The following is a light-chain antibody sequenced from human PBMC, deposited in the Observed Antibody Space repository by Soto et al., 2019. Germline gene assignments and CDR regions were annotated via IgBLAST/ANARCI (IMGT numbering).Light chain of an antibody. CDR3: QQTFSPPYT. V-gene: IGKV1-39*01. CDR2: VAS. J-gene: IGKJ2*01. Sequence: DIQMTQSLSSLSASVGGRVTITCRASQSISNSLSWYQQKPGKAPNFLIYVASTLQSGVPSRFSGSGSGTDFTLTISSLQPQDVATYYCQQTFSPPYTFGQGTKVEIK. CDR1: QSISNS.